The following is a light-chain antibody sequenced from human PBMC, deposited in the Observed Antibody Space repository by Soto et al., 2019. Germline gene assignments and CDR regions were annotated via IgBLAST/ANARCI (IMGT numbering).Light chain of an antibody. Sequence: QSVLTQPRSVSGSPGQSVSISCTGTSSDVGGYNYVSWYQQHPGKAPKLMLHDVSKRPSGVPDRFSGSKSGNTASLTISGLQAEDEADYYCCSYAGSYVYVFGAGTKVIVL. J-gene: IGLJ1*01. CDR2: DVS. V-gene: IGLV2-11*01. CDR1: SSDVGGYNY. CDR3: CSYAGSYVYV.